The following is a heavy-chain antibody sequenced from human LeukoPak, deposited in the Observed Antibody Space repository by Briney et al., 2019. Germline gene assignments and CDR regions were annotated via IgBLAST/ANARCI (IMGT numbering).Heavy chain of an antibody. J-gene: IGHJ6*04. CDR2: INPNSGGT. Sequence: ASVKVSFKASGYTFTGYYMHWVRQAPGQGLEWMGWINPNSGGTNYAQKFQGWVTMTRDTSISTAYMELSRLRSDDTAVYYCARGYTMVRGVIPYYYGMDVWGKGTTVTVSS. D-gene: IGHD3-10*01. CDR3: ARGYTMVRGVIPYYYGMDV. CDR1: GYTFTGYY. V-gene: IGHV1-2*04.